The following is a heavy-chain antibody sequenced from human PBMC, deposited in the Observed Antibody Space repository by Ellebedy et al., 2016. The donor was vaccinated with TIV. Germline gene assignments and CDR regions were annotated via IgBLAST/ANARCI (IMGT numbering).Heavy chain of an antibody. CDR3: ARHGGFDNGYPRWFDP. Sequence: MPSETLSLTCTVSGDSIRSSSYYWGWIRQPPGKGLEWLGSINYSGSTYYNPSLMSRVTKSVDTPKNQFSLKLSSVTAADTAVYYCARHGGFDNGYPRWFDPWGQGTLVTVSS. V-gene: IGHV4-39*01. CDR1: GDSIRSSSYY. CDR2: INYSGST. D-gene: IGHD2-15*01. J-gene: IGHJ5*02.